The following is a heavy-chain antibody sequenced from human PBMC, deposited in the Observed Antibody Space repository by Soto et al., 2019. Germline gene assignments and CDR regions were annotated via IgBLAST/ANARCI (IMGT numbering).Heavy chain of an antibody. CDR2: ITFRGVT. CDR3: ARKLEASIRHVEWFSYKWFDP. V-gene: IGHV4-34*01. Sequence: LSLTCDVHGDSLSGYAWSWIRQPPGKGLEWIGEITFRGVTNYHPSLKSRLSMSVDTSKNRISLNVSSVTAADTALYFCARKLEASIRHVEWFSYKWFDPWGPGTLVTVSS. D-gene: IGHD3-9*01. CDR1: GDSLSGYA. J-gene: IGHJ5*02.